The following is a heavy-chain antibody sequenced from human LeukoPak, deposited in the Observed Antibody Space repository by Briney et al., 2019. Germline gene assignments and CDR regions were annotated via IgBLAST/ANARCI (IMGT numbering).Heavy chain of an antibody. CDR3: ARHRVHYGSGSYLRGYNWFDP. CDR2: IYYSGST. J-gene: IGHJ5*02. CDR1: GGSISSYY. Sequence: SETLSLTCTVSGGSISSYYWSWIRQPPGKGLEWIGYIYYSGSTNYDPSLKSRVTISVDTSKNQFSLKLSSVTAADTAVYYCARHRVHYGSGSYLRGYNWFDPWGQGTLVTVSS. D-gene: IGHD3-10*01. V-gene: IGHV4-59*08.